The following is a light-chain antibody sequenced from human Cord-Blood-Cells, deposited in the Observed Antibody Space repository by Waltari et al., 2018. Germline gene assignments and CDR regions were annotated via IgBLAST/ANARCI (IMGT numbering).Light chain of an antibody. V-gene: IGKV4-1*01. CDR3: QQYYSTPWT. CDR2: WAS. J-gene: IGKJ1*01. Sequence: DIVMTQSPDSLAVSMGERATINCKSSLSVLYSSNNKNYLAWYQQKPGQPPKLLIYWASTRDSGVPDRFSGSGSGTDFTLTISSLQAEDVAVYYCQQYYSTPWTFGQGTKVEIK. CDR1: LSVLYSSNNKNY.